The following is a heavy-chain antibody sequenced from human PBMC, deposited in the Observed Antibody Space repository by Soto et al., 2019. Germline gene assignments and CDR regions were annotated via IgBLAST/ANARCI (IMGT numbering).Heavy chain of an antibody. V-gene: IGHV4-34*01. J-gene: IGHJ5*02. CDR3: ARDGFGTSTTCRVVNWFDP. Sequence: SEALALSSDVYGCTVSGYYWSWIRQSPGKGLEGIAGINHSGSTDYNASLESRFTISVDTSKNQFSLKMPCVTAADTAIYYCARDGFGTSTTCRVVNWFDPWGQGT. CDR1: GCTVSGYY. D-gene: IGHD2-2*01. CDR2: INHSGST.